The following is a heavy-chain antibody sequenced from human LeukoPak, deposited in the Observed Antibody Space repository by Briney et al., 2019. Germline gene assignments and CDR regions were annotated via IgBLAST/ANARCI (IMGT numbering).Heavy chain of an antibody. V-gene: IGHV3-7*01. CDR1: GFTISTYW. Sequence: GGSLRLSCAASGFTISTYWMSGVRQAPGKGLEWVANTNQEGSEKYYVDSVKGRFTISKDNAKNSLYLQMNNLRAEDTAVYYCARDPKWLDYWGQGTLVTVSS. CDR2: TNQEGSEK. J-gene: IGHJ4*02. CDR3: ARDPKWLDY. D-gene: IGHD5-12*01.